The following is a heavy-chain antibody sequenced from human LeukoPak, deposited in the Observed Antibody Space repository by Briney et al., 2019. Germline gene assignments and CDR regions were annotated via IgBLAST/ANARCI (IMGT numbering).Heavy chain of an antibody. V-gene: IGHV3-48*03. CDR2: ISSSGSTI. CDR3: AKMSSLVITFGGVIVDDY. CDR1: GFTFSSYE. D-gene: IGHD3-16*02. Sequence: PGGSLRLSCAASGFTFSSYEMNWVRQAPGKGLEWVSYISSSGSTIYYADSVKGRFTISRDNAKNSLYLQMNSLRAEDTAVYYCAKMSSLVITFGGVIVDDYWGQGTLVTVSS. J-gene: IGHJ4*02.